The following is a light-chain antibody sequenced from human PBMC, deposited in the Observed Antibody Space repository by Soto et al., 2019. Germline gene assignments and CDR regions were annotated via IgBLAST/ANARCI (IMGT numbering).Light chain of an antibody. CDR3: QQSYSTPRIT. CDR1: QSISSY. J-gene: IGKJ5*01. Sequence: EIQMPQSPSSLSASVGDRVTITCRASQSISSYLNWYQQKPGKAPKLLIYAASSLPSGVPSSFSGIGSGTDFTLTISSLQPEDFATYYCQQSYSTPRITFGQGTRLEIK. CDR2: AAS. V-gene: IGKV1-39*01.